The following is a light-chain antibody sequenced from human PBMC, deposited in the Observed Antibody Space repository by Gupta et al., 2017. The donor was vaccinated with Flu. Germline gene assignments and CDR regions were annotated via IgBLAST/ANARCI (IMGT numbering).Light chain of an antibody. CDR3: MQGEHWPWA. V-gene: IGKV2-30*01. CDR2: MGS. CDR1: QSRGDSDGNTV. Sequence: VALGKPASISCRASQSRGDSDGNTVLDWFQQRPGQSPRRLIYMGSHRDSGVPDRFSGSGSGTDFTLKISRGEAEDVGVYCCMQGEHWPWAFGQGTKVEIK. J-gene: IGKJ1*01.